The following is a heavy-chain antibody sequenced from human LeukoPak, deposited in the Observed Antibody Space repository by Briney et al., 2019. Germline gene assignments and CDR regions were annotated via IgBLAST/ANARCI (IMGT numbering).Heavy chain of an antibody. Sequence: SETLSLTCTVSGGSISSYYWSWIRQPAGKGLEWIGRIYTSGSTNHNPSLKSRVTMPVNTSKNQFSLKLSPLMAADTAVYYCASSGYCDSSGYLPFDYWGQGTLVTVSS. V-gene: IGHV4-4*07. CDR3: ASSGYCDSSGYLPFDY. CDR2: IYTSGST. J-gene: IGHJ4*02. CDR1: GGSISSYY. D-gene: IGHD3-22*01.